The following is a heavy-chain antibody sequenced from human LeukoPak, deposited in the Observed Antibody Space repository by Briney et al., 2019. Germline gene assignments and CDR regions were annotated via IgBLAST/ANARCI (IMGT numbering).Heavy chain of an antibody. V-gene: IGHV3-7*01. CDR1: GFTFSSYA. CDR2: IKQDGSEK. J-gene: IGHJ6*02. CDR3: ARDLDYVWGSYRYTGHYGMDV. D-gene: IGHD3-16*02. Sequence: SGGSLRLSCAASGFTFSSYAMSWVRQAPGKGLEWVANIKQDGSEKYYVDSVKGRFTISRDNAKNSLYLQMNSLRAEDTAVYYCARDLDYVWGSYRYTGHYGMDVWGQGTTVTVSS.